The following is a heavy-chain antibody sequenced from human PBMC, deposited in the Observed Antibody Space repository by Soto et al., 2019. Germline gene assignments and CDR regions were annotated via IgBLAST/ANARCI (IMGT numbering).Heavy chain of an antibody. V-gene: IGHV2-5*02. CDR1: GFSLSTSGVG. CDR2: IYWDDDK. CDR3: AHRPSYCSGGSCYGGAYYCDY. D-gene: IGHD2-15*01. Sequence: QITLKESGPTLVKPTQTLTLTCTFSGFSLSTSGVGVGWIRQPPGKALEWLALIYWDDDKRYSPSLKSRLTITKDTSKNQVVLTMNNMDPVDTATYYCAHRPSYCSGGSCYGGAYYCDYWGQGTLVTVSS. J-gene: IGHJ4*02.